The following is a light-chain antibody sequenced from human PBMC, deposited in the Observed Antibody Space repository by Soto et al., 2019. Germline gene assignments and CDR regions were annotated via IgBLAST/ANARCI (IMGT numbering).Light chain of an antibody. CDR1: QSVSSY. CDR2: DAS. Sequence: EIVLTQSPATLSLSPGERATLSCRASQSVSSYLAWYQQKPGQAPRLLIYDASNRATGIPARFSGSGSGTDFTLTISSLEPEDFAVYSCQQRSYLPSFGGGNKV. J-gene: IGKJ4*02. V-gene: IGKV3-11*01. CDR3: QQRSYLPS.